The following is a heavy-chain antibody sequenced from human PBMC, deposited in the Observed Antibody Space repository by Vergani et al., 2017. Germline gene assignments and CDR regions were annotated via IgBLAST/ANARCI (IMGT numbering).Heavy chain of an antibody. J-gene: IGHJ4*02. V-gene: IGHV3-21*01. CDR1: GFTFSSYS. D-gene: IGHD5-24*01. Sequence: AASGFTFSSYSMNWVRPAPGKGLEWVSSISSSSSYIYYADSVKGRFTISRDNAKNSLYLQMNSLRAEDTAVYYCARAPEMATTPFDYWGQGTLVTVSS. CDR2: ISSSSSYI. CDR3: ARAPEMATTPFDY.